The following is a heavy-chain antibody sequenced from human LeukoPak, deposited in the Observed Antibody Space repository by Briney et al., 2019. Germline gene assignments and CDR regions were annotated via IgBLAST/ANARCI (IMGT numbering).Heavy chain of an antibody. J-gene: IGHJ4*02. Sequence: GESLKISCKGSGYSFINYWIGWVRPMPGKGLEWMGIIYPGDSDTRYSPSSQGQVTISADKSTSTAYLQWSSLKASDTAIYYCARRQVGAHYFDYWGQGTLVTVSS. CDR3: ARRQVGAHYFDY. D-gene: IGHD1-26*01. CDR2: IYPGDSDT. CDR1: GYSFINYW. V-gene: IGHV5-51*01.